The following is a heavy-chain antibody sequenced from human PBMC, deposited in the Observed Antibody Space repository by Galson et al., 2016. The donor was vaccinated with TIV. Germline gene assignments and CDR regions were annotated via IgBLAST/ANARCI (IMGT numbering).Heavy chain of an antibody. J-gene: IGHJ3*01. CDR3: ARHKVYAIDL. CDR1: GFTFHTFCRNW. Sequence: SLRLSCAASGFTFHTFCRNWMIWVREPPGKGMEWVANIEPYKNEKDYVDSVRGRFTISRDNAKNSLYLEMNSLRAEDTAVYYCARHKVYAIDLWGQGTMVTVSS. D-gene: IGHD6-6*01. CDR2: IEPYKNEK. V-gene: IGHV3-7*01.